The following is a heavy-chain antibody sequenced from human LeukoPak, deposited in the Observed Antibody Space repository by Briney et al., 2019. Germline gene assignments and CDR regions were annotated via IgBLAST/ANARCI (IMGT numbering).Heavy chain of an antibody. CDR3: ARVPYYGSGSPYYYYMDV. J-gene: IGHJ6*03. D-gene: IGHD3-10*01. CDR1: GGSISSYY. V-gene: IGHV4-59*01. Sequence: SETLSLTCTVSGGSISSYYWNWIRQPPGKGLEWIGSIYYSGSTYYNPSLKSRVTISVDTSKNQFSLKLSSVTAADTAVYYCARVPYYGSGSPYYYYMDVWGKGTTVTISS. CDR2: IYYSGST.